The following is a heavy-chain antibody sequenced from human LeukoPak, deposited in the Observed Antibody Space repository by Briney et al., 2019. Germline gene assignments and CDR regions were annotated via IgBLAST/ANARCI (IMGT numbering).Heavy chain of an antibody. CDR3: AGGAALYYYDSSGYLIFDY. J-gene: IGHJ4*02. CDR2: INPNSGGT. D-gene: IGHD3-22*01. CDR1: GYTFTGYY. Sequence: ASVKVSCKASGYTFTGYYMHWVRQAPGQGLEWMGWINPNSGGTNYAQKFQGRVTITADKSTSTAYMELSSLRSEDTAVYYCAGGAALYYYDSSGYLIFDYWGQGTLVTVSS. V-gene: IGHV1-2*02.